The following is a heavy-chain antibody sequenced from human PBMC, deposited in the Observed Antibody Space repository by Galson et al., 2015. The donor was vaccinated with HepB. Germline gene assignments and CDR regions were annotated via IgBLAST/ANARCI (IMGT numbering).Heavy chain of an antibody. V-gene: IGHV3-30-3*01. CDR2: ISYDGSNK. CDR3: ARDPATVTTGGFDY. J-gene: IGHJ4*02. Sequence: SLRLSCAASGFTFRSSAMHWVRQAPGKGLEWVAVISYDGSNKYYADSVKGRFTISRDNSKNTLYLQMNSLRAEDTAVYYCARDPATVTTGGFDYWGQGTLVTVSS. CDR1: GFTFRSSA. D-gene: IGHD4-17*01.